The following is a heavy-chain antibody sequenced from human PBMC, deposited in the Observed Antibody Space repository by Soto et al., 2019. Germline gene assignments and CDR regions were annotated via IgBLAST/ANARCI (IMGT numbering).Heavy chain of an antibody. CDR3: ASGGATVTTSYYYYGMDV. CDR2: INAGNGNT. D-gene: IGHD4-4*01. V-gene: IGHV1-3*01. Sequence: ASVKVSCKASGYTFTSYAMHWVRQAPGQRLEWMGWINAGNGNTKYSQKFQGRVTITRDISASTAYMELSSLRSEDTAVYYCASGGATVTTSYYYYGMDVWGQGTTATVSS. CDR1: GYTFTSYA. J-gene: IGHJ6*02.